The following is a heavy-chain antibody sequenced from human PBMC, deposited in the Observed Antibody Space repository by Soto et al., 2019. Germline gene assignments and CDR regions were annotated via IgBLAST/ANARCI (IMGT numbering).Heavy chain of an antibody. CDR2: MNPNSGNT. CDR1: GYTFTSYD. D-gene: IGHD6-25*01. V-gene: IGHV1-8*01. Sequence: QVQLVQSGAEVKKPGASVKVSCKASGYTFTSYDINWVRQATGQGLEWIGWMNPNSGNTGNAQKFQGRVTMTRNTTISTAHMAPSSLSSEDTAVYCWARPTSGGGGRHGGVGSVVTVSS. J-gene: IGHJ4*02. CDR3: ARPTSGGGGRH.